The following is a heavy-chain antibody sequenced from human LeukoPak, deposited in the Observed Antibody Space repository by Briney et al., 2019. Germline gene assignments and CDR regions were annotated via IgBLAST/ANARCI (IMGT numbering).Heavy chain of an antibody. J-gene: IGHJ4*02. V-gene: IGHV4-39*07. CDR1: GGSISSSSYC. CDR2: IYYSGST. D-gene: IGHD1-26*01. Sequence: SETLSLTYTVSGGSISSSSYCWGWIRQPPGKGLEWLGSIYYSGSTYYNPSLKSRVTIPVDTSKNPFSLKLSSVTAADTAVYYFARVRIVGATAFDYWGQGTLVTVSS. CDR3: ARVRIVGATAFDY.